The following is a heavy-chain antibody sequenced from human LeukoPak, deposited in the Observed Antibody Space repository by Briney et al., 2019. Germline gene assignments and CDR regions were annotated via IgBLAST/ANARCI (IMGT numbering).Heavy chain of an antibody. CDR2: INPDTGGT. D-gene: IGHD6-19*01. Sequence: ASVEVSCKASGYTFTGYYLHWVRQAPGQGLEWMGWINPDTGGTTYAQKFQGRVTMTSDTSISTAYMELSRLRSDDTAEYYCARDRNGPGYSSEFDFWGQGTLVTVSS. J-gene: IGHJ4*02. CDR1: GYTFTGYY. V-gene: IGHV1-2*02. CDR3: ARDRNGPGYSSEFDF.